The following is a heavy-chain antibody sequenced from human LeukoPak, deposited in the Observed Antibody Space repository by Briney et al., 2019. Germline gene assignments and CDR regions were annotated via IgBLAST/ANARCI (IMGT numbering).Heavy chain of an antibody. CDR3: AKAPYNVAVVAAIDY. D-gene: IGHD2-15*01. CDR1: GFTFTTYA. CDR2: ISGSGGST. Sequence: GRSLRLSCAASGFTFTTYAMSWVRQAPGKGLDWVSVISGSGGSTYYADSVKGRFTISRDNSKNTLYLQMNSLRAEDTAVYYCAKAPYNVAVVAAIDYWGQGTLVTVSS. V-gene: IGHV3-23*01. J-gene: IGHJ4*02.